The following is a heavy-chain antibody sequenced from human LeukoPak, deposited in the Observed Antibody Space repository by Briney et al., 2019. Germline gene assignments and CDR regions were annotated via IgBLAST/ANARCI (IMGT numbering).Heavy chain of an antibody. J-gene: IGHJ4*02. CDR3: TTDPIGVLRYFDWLSPFDY. D-gene: IGHD3-9*01. CDR1: GFTFSNAW. Sequence: PGGSLRLSCAASGFTFSNAWMSWVRHAPGKGLEWVGRIKSKTDGGTTDYAAPVKGRFTISRDDSKNTLYLQMNSLKTEDTAVYYCTTDPIGVLRYFDWLSPFDYWGQGTLVTVSS. CDR2: IKSKTDGGTT. V-gene: IGHV3-15*01.